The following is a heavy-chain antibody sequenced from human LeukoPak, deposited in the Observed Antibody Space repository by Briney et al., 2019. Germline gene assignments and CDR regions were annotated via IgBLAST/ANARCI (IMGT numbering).Heavy chain of an antibody. V-gene: IGHV3-23*01. Sequence: PGGSLRLSCAASGFTFNNYAMNWVRQAPGKGLEWVSSISGGGETTYYADSAKGRFTISRDNSQNTLYLQMNGLRAEDTAVYYCARDYADYVGYFFFDYRGQGTLVTVSS. D-gene: IGHD4-17*01. J-gene: IGHJ4*02. CDR1: GFTFNNYA. CDR3: ARDYADYVGYFFFDY. CDR2: ISGGGETT.